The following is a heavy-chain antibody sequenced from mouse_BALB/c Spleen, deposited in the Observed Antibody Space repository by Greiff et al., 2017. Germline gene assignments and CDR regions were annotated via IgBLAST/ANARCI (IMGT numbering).Heavy chain of an antibody. J-gene: IGHJ4*01. V-gene: IGHV5-4*02. Sequence: EVHLVESGGGLVKPGGSLKLSCAASGFTFSDYYMYWVRQTPEKRLEWVATISDGGSYTYYPDSVKGRFTISRDNAKNNLYLQMSSLKSEDTAMYYCANYGSSYYAMDYWGQGTSVTVSS. CDR3: ANYGSSYYAMDY. CDR2: ISDGGSYT. CDR1: GFTFSDYY. D-gene: IGHD1-1*01.